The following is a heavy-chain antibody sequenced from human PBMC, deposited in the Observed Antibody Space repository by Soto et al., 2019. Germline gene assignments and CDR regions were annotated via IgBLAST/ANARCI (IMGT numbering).Heavy chain of an antibody. J-gene: IGHJ4*02. CDR3: ARRGYDSVD. CDR1: GGSISSSSYY. D-gene: IGHD3-16*01. V-gene: IGHV4-39*01. CDR2: IYYSGST. Sequence: SETLSLTCTVSGGSISSSSYYWGWIRQPPGKGLEWIGSIYYSGSTYYNPSLKSRVTISVDTSKNQFSLKLSSVTAADTAVYYCARRGYDSVDWGQGTLVTVSS.